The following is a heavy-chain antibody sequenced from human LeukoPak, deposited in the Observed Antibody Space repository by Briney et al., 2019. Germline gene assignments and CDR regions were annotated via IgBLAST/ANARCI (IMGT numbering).Heavy chain of an antibody. CDR2: IYYSGST. Sequence: SETLSLTCTVSGGSISSSSYYWGWIRQPPGKGLEWIGSIYYSGSTYYNPSLKSRVTISVNNSKNQFSLKLSSVTAADTAVDYCASHFRAPYYFDYWGQGTLVAVSS. J-gene: IGHJ4*02. CDR3: ASHFRAPYYFDY. CDR1: GGSISSSSYY. V-gene: IGHV4-39*07.